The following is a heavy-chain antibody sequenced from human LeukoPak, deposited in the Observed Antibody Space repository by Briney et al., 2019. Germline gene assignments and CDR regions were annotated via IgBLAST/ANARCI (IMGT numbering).Heavy chain of an antibody. J-gene: IGHJ6*02. V-gene: IGHV3-30*03. CDR2: ISYDESNK. CDR1: GFTFGSSA. Sequence: PGRSPRLSCVASGFTFGSSAMHWVRQAPGKGLEWVAVISYDESNKYYADSVKGRFTISRENSKNTLYLQMNSLRAEDTAVYYCARGTDTKPFWSGYWVDVWGQGTTVTVSS. D-gene: IGHD3-3*01. CDR3: ARGTDTKPFWSGYWVDV.